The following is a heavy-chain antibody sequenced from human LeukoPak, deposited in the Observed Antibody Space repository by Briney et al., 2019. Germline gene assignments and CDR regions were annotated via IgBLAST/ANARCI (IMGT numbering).Heavy chain of an antibody. CDR3: ARGTSSGWYGFDS. CDR1: GGSISSYY. D-gene: IGHD6-19*01. CDR2: IYYSGTT. J-gene: IGHJ4*02. V-gene: IGHV4-59*01. Sequence: PSETLSLTCTVSGGSISSYYWSWIRQPPGKGLEWIGYIYYSGTTNYYPSLKSRVTISVDTSKNQFSLNLNSVTAADTAVYYCARGTSSGWYGFDSWGQGTLVTVSS.